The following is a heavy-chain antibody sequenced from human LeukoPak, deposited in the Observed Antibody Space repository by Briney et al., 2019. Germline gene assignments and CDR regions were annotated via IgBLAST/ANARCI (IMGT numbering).Heavy chain of an antibody. CDR1: GYTFSSYG. J-gene: IGHJ3*02. CDR3: ARGGITGTTRGPTRLNDAFDI. Sequence: GASVKVSCKASGYTFSSYGISWVRQAPGQGLEWMGWISAYNGNTNCAQKLQGRVTMTTDTSTSTAYMELRSLRSDDTAMYYCARGGITGTTRGPTRLNDAFDIWGQGTMVTVSS. V-gene: IGHV1-18*01. D-gene: IGHD1-20*01. CDR2: ISAYNGNT.